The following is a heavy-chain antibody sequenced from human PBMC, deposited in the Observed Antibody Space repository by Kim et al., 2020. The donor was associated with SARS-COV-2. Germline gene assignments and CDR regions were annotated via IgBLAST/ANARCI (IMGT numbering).Heavy chain of an antibody. V-gene: IGHV4-4*09. J-gene: IGHJ4*02. Sequence: NPAHKSRGTISVGTSKNQFSLNVSSMTAADTAVYYCARTAYSSSWTGLDYWGQGTLVTVSS. D-gene: IGHD6-13*01. CDR3: ARTAYSSSWTGLDY.